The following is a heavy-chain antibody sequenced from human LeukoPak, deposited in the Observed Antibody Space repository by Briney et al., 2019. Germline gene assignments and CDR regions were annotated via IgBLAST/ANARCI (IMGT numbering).Heavy chain of an antibody. J-gene: IGHJ1*01. V-gene: IGHV4-39*01. Sequence: GSLRLSCAASGFTVSSNYMSWVRQPPGKGLEWIGSIYYSGSTYYNPSLKSRVTISVNTSKNQFSLKLSSVTAADTAVYYCASSSLNYDFWSGYPGNFQHWGQGTLVTVSS. D-gene: IGHD3-3*01. CDR2: IYYSGST. CDR3: ASSSLNYDFWSGYPGNFQH. CDR1: GFTVSSNY.